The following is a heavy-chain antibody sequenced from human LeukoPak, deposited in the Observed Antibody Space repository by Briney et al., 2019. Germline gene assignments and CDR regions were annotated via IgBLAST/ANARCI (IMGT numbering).Heavy chain of an antibody. CDR2: ISSSSSYI. CDR1: GFTLSSYS. V-gene: IGHV3-21*01. CDR3: ARESDRNFDY. J-gene: IGHJ4*02. Sequence: GGSLRLSCAASGFTLSSYSMNWVRQAPGKGLEWVSSISSSSSYIYYADSVKGRFTISRDNAKNSLYLQMNSLRAEDTAVYYCARESDRNFDYWGQGTLVTVSS.